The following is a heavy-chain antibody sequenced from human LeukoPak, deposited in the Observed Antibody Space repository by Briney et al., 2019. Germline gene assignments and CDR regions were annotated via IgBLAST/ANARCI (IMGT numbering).Heavy chain of an antibody. CDR2: VSAGGTNT. Sequence: GGSLRLSCVGSPVTFGTSAMSWVRQAPGKGLEWVSAVSAGGTNTYYADSVEGRFTISRDNSKDTLYPHMDSLRVEDTAQYFCARINCSGGTCYDYFDDWGQGTLVTVSS. CDR1: PVTFGTSA. J-gene: IGHJ4*02. V-gene: IGHV3-23*01. CDR3: ARINCSGGTCYDYFDD. D-gene: IGHD2-15*01.